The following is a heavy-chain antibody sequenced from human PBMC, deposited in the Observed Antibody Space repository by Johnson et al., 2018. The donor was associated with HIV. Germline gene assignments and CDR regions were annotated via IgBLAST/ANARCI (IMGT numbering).Heavy chain of an antibody. V-gene: IGHV3-66*04. D-gene: IGHD3-22*01. CDR3: ARRDDIRNGAFDI. CDR2: IYSGGST. J-gene: IGHJ3*02. Sequence: VLLVESGGGVVQPGGSLRLSCAASGFTVSSNYMSWVRQAPGKGLEWVSVIYSGGSTYYADSVKGRFTISRDNSKNTLYLQMNSLRAEDTAVYYCARRDDIRNGAFDIWGQGTMVTVSS. CDR1: GFTVSSNY.